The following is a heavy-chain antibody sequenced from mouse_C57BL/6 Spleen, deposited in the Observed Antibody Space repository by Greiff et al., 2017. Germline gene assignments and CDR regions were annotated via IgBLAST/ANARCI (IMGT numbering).Heavy chain of an antibody. Sequence: DVHLVESGGGLVKPGGSLKLSCAASGFTFSDYGMHWVRQAPEKGLEWVAYISSGSSTIYYADTVKGRFTISRDNAKNTLFLQMTSLGSEDTAMYYCALTTVVATPFDYWGQGTTLTVSS. V-gene: IGHV5-17*01. CDR2: ISSGSSTI. J-gene: IGHJ2*01. D-gene: IGHD1-1*01. CDR3: ALTTVVATPFDY. CDR1: GFTFSDYG.